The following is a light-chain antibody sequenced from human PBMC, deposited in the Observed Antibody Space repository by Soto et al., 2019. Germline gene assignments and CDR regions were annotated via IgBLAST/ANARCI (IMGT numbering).Light chain of an antibody. CDR2: EVS. J-gene: IGLJ1*01. CDR1: SSDVGGYNY. V-gene: IGLV2-14*01. CDR3: RSYTSSSTQV. Sequence: QSALTQPASVSGSPGQSITISCTGTSSDVGGYNYVSWYQQHPGKAPKLMIYEVSNRPSGVSKRFSGSKSGNTASLTISGLQAEDEADYYCRSYTSSSTQVFGTGTKVTVL.